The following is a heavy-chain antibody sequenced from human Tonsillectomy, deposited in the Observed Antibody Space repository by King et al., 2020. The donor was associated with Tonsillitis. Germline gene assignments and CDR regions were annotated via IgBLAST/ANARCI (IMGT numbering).Heavy chain of an antibody. Sequence: QLVQSGAEVKEPGESLKISCKGSGFTFINYWIGWVRQMPGKGLEWMGVIYPGDSDTRYSPSLQGQVTISADKSISTAYLQWSSLKALDTAMYYCAISGALHSYYFDHWGQGTLVTVSS. CDR2: IYPGDSDT. D-gene: IGHD2-8*02. J-gene: IGHJ4*02. CDR3: AISGALHSYYFDH. V-gene: IGHV5-51*01. CDR1: GFTFINYW.